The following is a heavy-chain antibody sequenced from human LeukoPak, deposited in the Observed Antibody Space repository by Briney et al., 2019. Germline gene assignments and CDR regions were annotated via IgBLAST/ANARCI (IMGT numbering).Heavy chain of an antibody. CDR3: VTGHYDSRMYFDL. D-gene: IGHD3-16*01. V-gene: IGHV3-74*01. CDR1: GLTFSTYW. CDR2: IKFDGSLA. J-gene: IGHJ2*01. Sequence: GGSLRLSCTASGLTFSTYWVHWVRQAPGKGLVWVSQIKFDGSLASYADSVKGRFTISRDNAKNTLYLQMNTLGTEDTDVYYCVTGHYDSRMYFDLWGRGTLVTVSS.